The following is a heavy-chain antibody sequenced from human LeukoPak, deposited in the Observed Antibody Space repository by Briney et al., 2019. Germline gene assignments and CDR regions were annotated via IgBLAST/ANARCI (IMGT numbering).Heavy chain of an antibody. Sequence: SETLSLTCAVYGGSFSGYYWSWIRQPPGKGLEWIGEINHSGSTNYNPSLKSRVTISVDTSKNQFSLKLSSVTAADTAVYYCARGGWGMATTYFDYWGQGTLVTVSS. CDR1: GGSFSGYY. V-gene: IGHV4-34*01. CDR2: INHSGST. D-gene: IGHD5-24*01. CDR3: ARGGWGMATTYFDY. J-gene: IGHJ4*02.